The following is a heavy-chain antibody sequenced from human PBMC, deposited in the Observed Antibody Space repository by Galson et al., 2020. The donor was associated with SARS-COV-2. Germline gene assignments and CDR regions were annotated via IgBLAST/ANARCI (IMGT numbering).Heavy chain of an antibody. CDR1: GGSISSSSYY. J-gene: IGHJ6*02. Sequence: SQTLSLTCTVSGGSISSSSYYWGWIRQPPGKGLEWIGSIYYSGSTYYNPSLKSRVTISVDTSKNQFSLKLSSVTAADTAVYYCARTYYDFWSGPHGYYYGMDVWGQGTTVTVSS. CDR2: IYYSGST. D-gene: IGHD3-3*01. V-gene: IGHV4-39*01. CDR3: ARTYYDFWSGPHGYYYGMDV.